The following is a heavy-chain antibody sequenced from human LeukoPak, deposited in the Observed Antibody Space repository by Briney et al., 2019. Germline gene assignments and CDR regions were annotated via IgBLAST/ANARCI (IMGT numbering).Heavy chain of an antibody. Sequence: SETLSLTCAIYSVSFSGYYWNWVRQPPGKGLEWIGEINHSGFTNYNPSLNSRVTMSVDTSKNQFSLNLTSVTAADTAVYYCAASGWTPGLDYWGQGTPVTVSS. CDR1: SVSFSGYY. J-gene: IGHJ4*02. V-gene: IGHV4-34*01. D-gene: IGHD6-19*01. CDR2: INHSGFT. CDR3: AASGWTPGLDY.